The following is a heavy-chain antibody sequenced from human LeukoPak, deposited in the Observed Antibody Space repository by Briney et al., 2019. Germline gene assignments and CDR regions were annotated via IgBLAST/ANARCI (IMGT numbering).Heavy chain of an antibody. CDR1: GFTFSNAW. D-gene: IGHD3-9*01. J-gene: IGHJ3*02. Sequence: GGSLRLSCAASGFTFSNAWMSWVRQAPGKGLEWVGRIKSKTDGGTTDYAAPVKGRFTISRDDSKNTLYLQMNSLKTEDTAVYYCTTDSTGYYARPTDAFDIWGQGTMVTVSS. CDR3: TTDSTGYYARPTDAFDI. V-gene: IGHV3-15*01. CDR2: IKSKTDGGTT.